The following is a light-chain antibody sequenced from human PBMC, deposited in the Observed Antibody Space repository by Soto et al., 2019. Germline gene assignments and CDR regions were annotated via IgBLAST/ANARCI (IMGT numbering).Light chain of an antibody. CDR2: GNS. V-gene: IGLV1-40*01. CDR1: SSNIGAGYD. J-gene: IGLJ1*01. CDR3: QSYDSSLSGSGV. Sequence: QSALTQPPPVSGAPRQRVTISCTGSSSNIGAGYDVHWYQQLPGTAPKLLIYGNSNRPSGVPDRFSGSKSGTSASLAITGLQAEDEADYYCQSYDSSLSGSGVFGTGTKVTVL.